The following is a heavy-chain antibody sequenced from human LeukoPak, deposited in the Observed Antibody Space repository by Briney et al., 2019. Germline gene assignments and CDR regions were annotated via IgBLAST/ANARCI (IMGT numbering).Heavy chain of an antibody. CDR2: IGGSGKNT. CDR3: AKDLETINPTMD. Sequence: GGSLRLSCAASGFTFSSHAMSWVRQAPGKGLEWVSSIGGSGKNTFYADAVKGRFTISRDNSKDTLYLQMNSLRAEDTAVYYCAKDLETINPTMDWGQGTLVTVSS. D-gene: IGHD3-10*01. CDR1: GFTFSSHA. J-gene: IGHJ4*02. V-gene: IGHV3-23*01.